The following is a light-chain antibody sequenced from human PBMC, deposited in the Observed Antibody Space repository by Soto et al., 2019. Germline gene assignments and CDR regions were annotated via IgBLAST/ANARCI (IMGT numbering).Light chain of an antibody. CDR2: GAS. Sequence: EIVLTQSPGTLSLSPGERTTLSCRASQSISRYLAWYQQKPGQGPRLLIYGASTRATGIPARFSGSGSGTEFTLTISSLQSEDFAVYHCQQYNKWPRTFGQGTKVDI. J-gene: IGKJ1*01. V-gene: IGKV3-15*01. CDR3: QQYNKWPRT. CDR1: QSISRY.